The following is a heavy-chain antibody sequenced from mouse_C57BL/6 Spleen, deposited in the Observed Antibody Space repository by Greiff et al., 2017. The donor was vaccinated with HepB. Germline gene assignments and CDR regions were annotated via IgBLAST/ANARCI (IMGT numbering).Heavy chain of an antibody. V-gene: IGHV1-39*01. CDR3: ARGVITTVVARYYFDY. Sequence: EVQRVESGPELVKPGASVKISCKASGYSFTDYNMNWVKQSNGKSLEWIGVINPNYGTTSYNQKFKGKATLTVDQSSSTAYMQLNSLTSEDSAVYYCARGVITTVVARYYFDYWGQGTTLTVSS. CDR1: GYSFTDYN. J-gene: IGHJ2*01. D-gene: IGHD1-1*01. CDR2: INPNYGTT.